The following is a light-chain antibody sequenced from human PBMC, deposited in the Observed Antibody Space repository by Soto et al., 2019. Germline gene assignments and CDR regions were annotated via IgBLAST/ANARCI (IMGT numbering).Light chain of an antibody. J-gene: IGKJ4*01. CDR3: QQSNT. CDR1: QGISSY. V-gene: IGKV1-9*01. Sequence: IQLTQSPSSLSASVGDRVTITCRASQGISSYLAWYQQKPGKAPKLLIYAASTLQSGVPSRFSGSGSGTDFTLTISSLQPEDFATYYCQQSNTFGGGTKVDIK. CDR2: AAS.